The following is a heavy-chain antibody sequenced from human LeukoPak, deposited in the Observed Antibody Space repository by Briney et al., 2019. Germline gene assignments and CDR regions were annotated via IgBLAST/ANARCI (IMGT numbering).Heavy chain of an antibody. Sequence: GGSLRLSCAASGFTFSNYGMNWVRQAPGKGLEWVSYISSSSSPIYYTESVKGRFTISRDNVDNSLYLQMNSLRDEDTAVYYCVRDSLKTVRGVSFDYWGQGTLVTVSS. CDR2: ISSSSSPI. D-gene: IGHD3-10*01. CDR3: VRDSLKTVRGVSFDY. J-gene: IGHJ4*02. CDR1: GFTFSNYG. V-gene: IGHV3-48*02.